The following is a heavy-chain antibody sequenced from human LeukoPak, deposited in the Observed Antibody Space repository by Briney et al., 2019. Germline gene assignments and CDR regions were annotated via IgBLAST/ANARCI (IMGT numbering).Heavy chain of an antibody. CDR2: IYYSGST. V-gene: IGHV4-59*01. CDR1: GGSISSYY. Sequence: PSETLSLTCTVSGGSISSYYWSWIRQPPGKGLEWIGYIYYSGSTNYNPSLKSRVTISVDTPKNQFSLKLSSVTAADTAVYYCASSVSGWSLFDYWGQGTLVTVSS. J-gene: IGHJ4*02. D-gene: IGHD6-19*01. CDR3: ASSVSGWSLFDY.